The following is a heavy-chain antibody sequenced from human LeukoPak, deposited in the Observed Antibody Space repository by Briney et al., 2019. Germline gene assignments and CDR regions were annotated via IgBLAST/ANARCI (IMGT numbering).Heavy chain of an antibody. J-gene: IGHJ6*02. CDR2: IIPILGIA. CDR1: GGTFSSYA. D-gene: IGHD2-2*01. CDR3: ARRGYCRSTSCYEEDYYGMDV. V-gene: IGHV1-69*04. Sequence: SVKVSCKASGGTFSSYAISWVRQAPGQGLEWMGRIIPILGIANYAQKFQGRVTITADKSTSTAYIELSSLRSEDTAVYYCARRGYCRSTSCYEEDYYGMDVWGQGTTVTVSS.